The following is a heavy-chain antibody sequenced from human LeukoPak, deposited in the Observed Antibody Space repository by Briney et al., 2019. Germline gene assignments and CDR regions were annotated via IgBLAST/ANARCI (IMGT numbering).Heavy chain of an antibody. CDR3: ARVGLQDALDY. CDR1: GGSISSYH. CDR2: IHYSGST. D-gene: IGHD2-15*01. Sequence: PSETLSLTCTVSGGSISSYHWSWIRQSPGKGLELIGYIHYSGSTNYNPSLKSRVTTSVDTSKNRFSLRLSSVTAADTAVYYCARVGLQDALDYWGQGTLVTVSS. V-gene: IGHV4-59*01. J-gene: IGHJ4*02.